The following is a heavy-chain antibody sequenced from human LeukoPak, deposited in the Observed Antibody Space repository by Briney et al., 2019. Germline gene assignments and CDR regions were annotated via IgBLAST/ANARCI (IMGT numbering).Heavy chain of an antibody. CDR1: GGTFRSKA. Sequence: SVKVSCRASGGTFRSKAINWVRQAPGQGLEWMGGIIPLLNTSIYAQKFQGRVTIITDESATTADMELNSLRSEDTAVYFCARGFSSSWSYFENWGQGTLVTVSS. CDR3: ARGFSSSWSYFEN. V-gene: IGHV1-69*05. J-gene: IGHJ4*02. D-gene: IGHD6-13*01. CDR2: IIPLLNTS.